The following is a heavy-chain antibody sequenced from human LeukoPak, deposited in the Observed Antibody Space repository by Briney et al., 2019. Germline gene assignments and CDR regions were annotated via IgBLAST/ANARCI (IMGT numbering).Heavy chain of an antibody. V-gene: IGHV4-34*01. CDR1: GGSFSGYY. D-gene: IGHD5/OR15-5a*01. CDR3: ARGRVSSL. J-gene: IGHJ2*01. Sequence: SETLSLTCAVYGGSFSGYYWSWIRQPPGKGLEWIGEINHSGSTNYNPSLKSRVTISVDTSKNQFSLKLSSVTAADTAVYYYARGRVSSLWGRGTLVAVSS. CDR2: INHSGST.